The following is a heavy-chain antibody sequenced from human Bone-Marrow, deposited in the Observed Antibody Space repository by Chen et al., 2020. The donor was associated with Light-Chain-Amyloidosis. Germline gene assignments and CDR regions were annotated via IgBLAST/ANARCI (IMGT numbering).Heavy chain of an antibody. J-gene: IGHJ4*02. D-gene: IGHD5-18*01. CDR2: IYYSGST. CDR3: ARGTWIQLWSTFDY. Sequence: QVQLQESGPGLVKPSETLSLTCTVSGGSISSYYWSWIRQPPGKELEWIGYIYYSGSTNYNPSLKSRVTISVDTSKNQFSLKLSSVTAADTAVYYCARGTWIQLWSTFDYWGQGTLVTVSS. V-gene: IGHV4-59*01. CDR1: GGSISSYY.